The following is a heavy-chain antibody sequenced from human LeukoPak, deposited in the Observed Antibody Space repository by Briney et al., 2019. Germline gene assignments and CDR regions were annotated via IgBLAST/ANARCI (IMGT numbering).Heavy chain of an antibody. J-gene: IGHJ6*02. CDR1: GFTFSSYA. V-gene: IGHV3-23*01. CDR3: ARDHCSSSSCYTYYGMEL. CDR2: ISGSGGST. D-gene: IGHD2-2*02. Sequence: GGSLRLSCAASGFTFSSYAMSWVRQAPGKGLEWVSAISGSGGSTYYADSVKGRFTISRDNSKNTLYLQMNSLRAEDTAVYYCARDHCSSSSCYTYYGMELWGQGTTVTVSS.